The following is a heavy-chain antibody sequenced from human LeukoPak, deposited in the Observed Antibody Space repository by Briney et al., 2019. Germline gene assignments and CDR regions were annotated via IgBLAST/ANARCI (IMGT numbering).Heavy chain of an antibody. CDR1: ECTFSSYG. J-gene: IGHJ4*02. D-gene: IGHD6-19*01. CDR2: IWYDGSNK. CDR3: ERDKVRGIIGIAVAGREPCDY. Sequence: SGGPLILSCAASECTFSSYGMYWVRQAPGKGLEWVAVIWYDGSNKYYADSVKGRFTISRDNSKNTLYLQKNSLRAEDTAVYYCERDKVRGIIGIAVAGREPCDYWGQGTLVTVSS. V-gene: IGHV3-33*07.